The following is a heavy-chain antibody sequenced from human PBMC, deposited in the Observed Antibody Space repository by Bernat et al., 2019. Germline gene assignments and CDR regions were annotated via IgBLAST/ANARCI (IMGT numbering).Heavy chain of an antibody. J-gene: IGHJ4*02. CDR1: GYTFTGYY. CDR3: ARALMITFGGVAFDY. CDR2: INPNSGGT. V-gene: IGHV1-2*04. D-gene: IGHD3-16*01. Sequence: QVQLVQSGAEVKKPGASVKVSCKASGYTFTGYYMHCVRQAPGQGLEWMGWINPNSGGTNYAQKFQGWVTMTRDTSISTAYMELSRLRSDDTAVYYCARALMITFGGVAFDYWGQGTLVTVSS.